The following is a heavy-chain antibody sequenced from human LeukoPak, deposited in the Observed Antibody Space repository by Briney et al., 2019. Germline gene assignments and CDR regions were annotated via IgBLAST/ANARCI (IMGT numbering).Heavy chain of an antibody. D-gene: IGHD3-10*01. CDR2: INHRGST. CDR3: ARVRYYGSGSYLFYYYGMDV. CDR1: GGSFSGYY. J-gene: IGHJ6*02. Sequence: SETLSLTCAVYGGSFSGYYWSWIRQPPGKGLEWIGEINHRGSTNYNPSLKSRVTISVDTSKNQFSLKLSSVTAADTAVYYCARVRYYGSGSYLFYYYGMDVWGQGTTVTVSS. V-gene: IGHV4-34*01.